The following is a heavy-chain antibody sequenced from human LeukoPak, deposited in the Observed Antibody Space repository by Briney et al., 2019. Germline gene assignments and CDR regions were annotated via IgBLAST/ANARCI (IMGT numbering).Heavy chain of an antibody. J-gene: IGHJ4*02. CDR2: INPNSGGT. V-gene: IGHV1-2*02. D-gene: IGHD1-20*01. Sequence: GASVKVSCKASGYTFTSYGISWVRQAPGQGLEWMGWINPNSGGTNYAQKFQGRVTMTRDTSISTAYMELSRLRSDDTAVYYCANEGVTGTTSYWGQGTLVTVSS. CDR1: GYTFTSYG. CDR3: ANEGVTGTTSY.